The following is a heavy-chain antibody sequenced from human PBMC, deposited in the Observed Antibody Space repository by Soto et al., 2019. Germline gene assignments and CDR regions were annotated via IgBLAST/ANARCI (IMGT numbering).Heavy chain of an antibody. CDR2: FRTSGDGGTT. V-gene: IGHV3-23*01. CDR1: GFTFSSYS. CDR3: AKRVNSGPGSQYFDY. J-gene: IGHJ4*02. Sequence: VGSLRLSCAASGFTFSSYSMSWVRQAPGKGLEWVSGFRTSGDGGTTYYADSVKGRFTISRDNSKNMLFLQMNSLRAEDTAIYYCAKRVNSGPGSQYFDYWGQGTLVTVSS. D-gene: IGHD3-10*01.